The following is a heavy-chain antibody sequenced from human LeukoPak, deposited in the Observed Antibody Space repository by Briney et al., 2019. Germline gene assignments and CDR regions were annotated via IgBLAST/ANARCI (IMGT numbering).Heavy chain of an antibody. J-gene: IGHJ4*02. CDR3: ARTPPPTIVGAHCFDY. V-gene: IGHV1-2*02. CDR2: INPNTGGT. Sequence: GASVKVSCKASGYTFTDYYMHWVRQAPGQGLEWVGWINPNTGGTNYEQKFQDRVTITRDTSISTVYMELSRLTSDDTAVYYCARTPPPTIVGAHCFDYWGQGTLVTVSS. CDR1: GYTFTDYY. D-gene: IGHD1-26*01.